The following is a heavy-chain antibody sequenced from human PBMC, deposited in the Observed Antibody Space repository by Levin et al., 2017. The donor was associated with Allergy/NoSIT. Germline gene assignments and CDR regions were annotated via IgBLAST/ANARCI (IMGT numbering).Heavy chain of an antibody. CDR3: ARGSQWLVRDFDY. CDR1: GFTVSTSY. Sequence: GESLKISCAASGFTVSTSYMSWVRQAPGKGLEWVSLIHSGGNTYYADSLKGRFTISTDSSQNSLHLQINDLRPGDTAMYYCARGSQWLVRDFDYWGQGTLVTVSS. CDR2: IHSGGNT. V-gene: IGHV3-66*01. J-gene: IGHJ4*02. D-gene: IGHD6-19*01.